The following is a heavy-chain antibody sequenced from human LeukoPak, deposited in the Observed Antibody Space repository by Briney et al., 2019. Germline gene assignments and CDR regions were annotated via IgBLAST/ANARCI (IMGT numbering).Heavy chain of an antibody. CDR3: ARAKGSASSYQIVVVPAALDY. CDR1: GFTFSSYS. J-gene: IGHJ4*02. V-gene: IGHV3-48*01. CDR2: ISSSSSTK. D-gene: IGHD2-2*01. Sequence: PGGSLRLSCAASGFTFSSYSMNWVRQAPGKGLEWVSYISSSSSTKYYADSVKGRFIISRDNAKNSLYVQMNSLRAEDRAVYYCARAKGSASSYQIVVVPAALDYWGRGTLATVSS.